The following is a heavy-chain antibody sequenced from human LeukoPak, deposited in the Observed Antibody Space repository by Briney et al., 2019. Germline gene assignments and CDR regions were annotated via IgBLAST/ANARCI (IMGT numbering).Heavy chain of an antibody. D-gene: IGHD3-16*01. CDR2: NIPIFGTA. J-gene: IGHJ4*02. CDR1: GGTFSSYA. CDR3: AREHYGGHNDY. V-gene: IGHV1-69*13. Sequence: SVKVSCKAPGGTFSSYAISWVRQAPGQGLEWMGGNIPIFGTANYAQKFQGRVTITADESTSTAYMVLSSLRSEDTAVYYCAREHYGGHNDYWGQGTLVTVSS.